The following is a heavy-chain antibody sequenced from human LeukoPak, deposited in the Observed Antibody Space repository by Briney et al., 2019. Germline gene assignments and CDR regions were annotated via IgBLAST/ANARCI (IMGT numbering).Heavy chain of an antibody. CDR2: IYSSGST. CDR1: GFTVSTNY. V-gene: IGHV3-66*03. D-gene: IGHD6-6*01. Sequence: HPGGSLRLSCAASGFTVSTNYMSWVRQAPGKGLEWVSVIYSSGSTYYADSVKGRFTIFRDNSKNTLYLQMNSLRAEDTAVYYCARDGGLAPYSSSIPFDYWGQGTLVTVSS. J-gene: IGHJ4*02. CDR3: ARDGGLAPYSSSIPFDY.